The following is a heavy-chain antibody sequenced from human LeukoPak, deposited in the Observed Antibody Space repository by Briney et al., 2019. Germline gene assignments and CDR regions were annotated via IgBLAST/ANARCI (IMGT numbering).Heavy chain of an antibody. V-gene: IGHV3-7*01. J-gene: IGHJ3*02. D-gene: IGHD2-2*01. Sequence: SXXASGFTFSSXXMSWXRQAPGXXXXXXANXKXDGSEKYYVDSVKGRFTISRDNAKNSLYLQMNSLRAEDTAVYYCTRDRRDIVVVPAANDAFDIWGQGTMVTVSS. CDR3: TRDRRDIVVVPAANDAFDI. CDR1: GFTFSSXX. CDR2: XKXDGSEK.